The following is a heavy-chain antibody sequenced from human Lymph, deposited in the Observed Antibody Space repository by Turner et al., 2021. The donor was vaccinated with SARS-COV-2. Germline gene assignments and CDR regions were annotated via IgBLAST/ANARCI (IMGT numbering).Heavy chain of an antibody. CDR3: ARIVAPGMGGGVYYYYYGMDV. J-gene: IGHJ6*02. CDR2: ISTRLGIA. Sequence: QVQLVQSGAEVKKPGSSVKVSCKASGGTFSSSAISWVRQAPGQGLEWMGLISTRLGIANYAKKVQGRVTITADNSTSTAYMELSSLRSEDTAVYYGARIVAPGMGGGVYYYYYGMDVWGQGTTVTVSS. D-gene: IGHD6-13*01. CDR1: GGTFSSSA. V-gene: IGHV1-69*10.